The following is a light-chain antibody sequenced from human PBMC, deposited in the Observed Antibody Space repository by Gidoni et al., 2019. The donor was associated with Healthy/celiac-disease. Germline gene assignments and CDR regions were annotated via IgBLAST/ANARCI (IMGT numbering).Light chain of an antibody. CDR1: QGISSY. CDR3: QQLNSYPLFT. J-gene: IGKJ3*01. Sequence: ESQLTQSTSFLSASVGDRVTITCRASQGISSYLAWYQQQPGKAPKLLIYAASTLQSGVPSRFSGSGSGTEFTLTISSLQPEDFATYYCQQLNSYPLFTFGPGTKVDIK. V-gene: IGKV1-9*01. CDR2: AAS.